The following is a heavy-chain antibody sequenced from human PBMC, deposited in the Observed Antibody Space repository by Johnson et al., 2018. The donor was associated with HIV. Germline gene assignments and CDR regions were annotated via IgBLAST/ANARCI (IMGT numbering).Heavy chain of an antibody. Sequence: VQLVESGGGLVQPGGSLRLSCAASGVTVSSNYMSWVRQAPGKGLEWVSVIYSGGSTYYADSVKGRFTISRDNSKNTLYLQMNSRRAEDTAVYYCAKDRIGLTMVPRAFDFWGQGTMVTVSS. D-gene: IGHD3-10*01. CDR2: IYSGGST. J-gene: IGHJ3*01. V-gene: IGHV3-66*01. CDR3: AKDRIGLTMVPRAFDF. CDR1: GVTVSSNY.